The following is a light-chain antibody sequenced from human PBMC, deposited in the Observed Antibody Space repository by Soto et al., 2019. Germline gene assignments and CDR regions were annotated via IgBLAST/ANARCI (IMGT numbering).Light chain of an antibody. J-gene: IGKJ1*01. CDR3: QHYNSYSEA. CDR2: KAS. Sequence: DIQMTQSPSTLSGTVGDRVTITCLASQTVSSWLAWYQQKPEKAPKLLIYKASTLKSGVPSRFSGIGSGTEFTLSISSLQPDDFATYYCQHYNSYSEAFGQGTKVDIK. V-gene: IGKV1-5*03. CDR1: QTVSSW.